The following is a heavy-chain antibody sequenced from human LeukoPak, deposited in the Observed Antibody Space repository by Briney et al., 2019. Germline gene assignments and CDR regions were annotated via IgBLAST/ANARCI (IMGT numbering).Heavy chain of an antibody. V-gene: IGHV5-51*01. J-gene: IGHJ4*02. CDR2: IYPGDSHT. D-gene: IGHD6-6*01. CDR3: ARRIRYSSSSDY. Sequence: MGIIYPGDSHTRYSPSFQGQVTISADKSISTAYLQWSSLKASDTAMYYCARRIRYSSSSDYWGQGTLVTVSS.